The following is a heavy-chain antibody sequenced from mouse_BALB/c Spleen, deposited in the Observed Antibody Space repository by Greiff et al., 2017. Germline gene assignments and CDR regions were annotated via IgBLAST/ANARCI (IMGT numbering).Heavy chain of an antibody. Sequence: VQLQQSGGGLVQPGGSRKLSCAASGFTFSDYGMAWVRQAPGKGPEWVAFISNLAYSIYYADTVTGRFTISRENAKNTLYLEMSSLRSEDTAMYYCARDPYYFDYWGQGTTLTVSS. V-gene: IGHV5-15*02. CDR2: ISNLAYSI. J-gene: IGHJ2*01. CDR3: ARDPYYFDY. CDR1: GFTFSDYG.